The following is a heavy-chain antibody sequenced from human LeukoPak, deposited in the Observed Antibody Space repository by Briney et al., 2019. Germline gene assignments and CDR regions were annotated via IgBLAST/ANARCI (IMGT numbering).Heavy chain of an antibody. CDR3: ARGVNYYYYMDV. D-gene: IGHD3-22*01. J-gene: IGHJ6*03. CDR2: IYYSGST. CDR1: GGSISSSSYY. V-gene: IGHV4-39*07. Sequence: PSETLSLTCTVSGGSISSSSYYWGWIRQPPGKGLEWIGSIYYSGSTYYNPSLKSRVTISVDTSKNQFSLKLGSVTAADTAVYYCARGVNYYYYMDVWGKGTTVTISS.